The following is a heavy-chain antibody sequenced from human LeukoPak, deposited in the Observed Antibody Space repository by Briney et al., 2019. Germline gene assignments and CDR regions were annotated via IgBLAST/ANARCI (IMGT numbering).Heavy chain of an antibody. J-gene: IGHJ6*03. V-gene: IGHV1-69*05. CDR2: IIPIFGTA. CDR3: ARGHYDILTGSGYYYYYMDV. Sequence: ASVKVSCKASGGTFSSYAVSWGRQAPGQGLEWMGGIIPIFGTANYAQKFQGRVTITTDESTSTAYMELSSLRSEDTAVYYCARGHYDILTGSGYYYYYMDVWGKGTTVTVSS. CDR1: GGTFSSYA. D-gene: IGHD3-9*01.